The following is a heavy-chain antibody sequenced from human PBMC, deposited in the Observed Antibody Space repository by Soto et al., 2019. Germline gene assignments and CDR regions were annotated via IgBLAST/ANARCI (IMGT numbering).Heavy chain of an antibody. CDR2: ISSSSSTI. CDR1: GVTFSSYS. CDR3: AGGDSSSWYKYYYYMDV. D-gene: IGHD6-13*01. J-gene: IGHJ6*03. V-gene: IGHV3-48*01. Sequence: GGSLRLSCAASGVTFSSYSMNWVRQAPRKGLEWVSYISSSSSTIYYADSVKGRFTISRDNAKNSLYLQMNSLRAEDTAVYYCAGGDSSSWYKYYYYMDVWGKGTTVTVSS.